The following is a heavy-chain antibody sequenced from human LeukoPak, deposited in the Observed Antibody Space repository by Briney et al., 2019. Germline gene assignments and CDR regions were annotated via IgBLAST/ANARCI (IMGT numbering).Heavy chain of an antibody. CDR2: IYYSGST. Sequence: SETLSLTCTVSGGSISSGGYYWSWIRQHPGKGLEWIGYIYYSGSTYYNPSLKSRVTISVDTSKNQFSLKLSSVTAADTAVYYCAREVAANYDFWSGRRGDNENNWFDPWGPGTLVTVSS. D-gene: IGHD3-3*01. V-gene: IGHV4-31*03. J-gene: IGHJ5*02. CDR3: AREVAANYDFWSGRRGDNENNWFDP. CDR1: GGSISSGGYY.